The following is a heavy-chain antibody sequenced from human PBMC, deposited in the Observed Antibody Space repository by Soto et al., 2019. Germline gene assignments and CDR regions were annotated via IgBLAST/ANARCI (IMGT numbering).Heavy chain of an antibody. J-gene: IGHJ6*01. V-gene: IGHV3-30*18. Sequence: QVQLVESGGGLVQPGGSLRLTCVASGFTFGSHGMHWVRQAPGKGLEWVAVISYDETNEHYVDSVKGRFTISRDNSKSILDLQMNRLRSEDTAVYKCAKDLRTTLSDYGMGVWGQGTTVTVSS. CDR2: ISYDETNE. CDR3: AKDLRTTLSDYGMGV. CDR1: GFTFGSHG.